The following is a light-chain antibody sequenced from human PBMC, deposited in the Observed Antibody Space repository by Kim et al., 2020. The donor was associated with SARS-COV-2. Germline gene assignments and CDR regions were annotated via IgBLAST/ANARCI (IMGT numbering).Light chain of an antibody. CDR3: QQRSNWPIT. V-gene: IGKV3-11*01. CDR1: QSVSSY. Sequence: LSPGERATLSCRASQSVSSYLAWYQQKPGQAPRLLIYDASNRATGIPARFSGSGSGTNFTLTISSLEPEDFAVYYCQQRSNWPITFGQGTRLEIK. CDR2: DAS. J-gene: IGKJ5*01.